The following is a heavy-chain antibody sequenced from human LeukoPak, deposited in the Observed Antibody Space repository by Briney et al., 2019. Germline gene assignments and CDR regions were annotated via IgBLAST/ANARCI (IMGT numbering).Heavy chain of an antibody. D-gene: IGHD5-18*01. V-gene: IGHV3-23*01. CDR1: GFTFTNYE. CDR2: ISGSGDSV. CDR3: GKGNTASRPGFVD. J-gene: IGHJ4*02. Sequence: GGSLRLSCAASGFTFTNYEMSWVRQAPGKGLEWPSSISGSGDSVFYADSVKGRFTISRDNSLNTLHLQMNSLRAEDTAFYYCGKGNTASRPGFVDWGQGTLVTVSS.